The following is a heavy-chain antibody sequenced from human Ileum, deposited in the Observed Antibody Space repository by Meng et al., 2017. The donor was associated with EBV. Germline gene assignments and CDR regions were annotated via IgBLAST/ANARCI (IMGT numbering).Heavy chain of an antibody. CDR2: ISYDGSNK. J-gene: IGHJ4*02. D-gene: IGHD2-21*02. Sequence: QVQLLEFGGGVVQPGRCLSISCAATGFTFSSYAMHGVRQAPGKGLEWVAVISYDGSNKYYADSVKGRFTISRDNSKNTLYLQMNSLRAEDTAVYYCAAKHGGELLFYFDYWGQGTLVTVSS. CDR3: AAKHGGELLFYFDY. CDR1: GFTFSSYA. V-gene: IGHV3-30-3*01.